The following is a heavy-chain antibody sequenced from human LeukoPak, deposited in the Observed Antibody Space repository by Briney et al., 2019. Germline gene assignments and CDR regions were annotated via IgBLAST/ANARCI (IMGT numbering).Heavy chain of an antibody. Sequence: SETLSLTCIVSGDSISSRSYYWSWIRQPPGKGLEWIGSMYYSGSTYYTPSLWGRLTISVDRSKNQFSLKLNSVTAADTALYHCASLRWSDDRYYFDYWGQGTLVTVSS. D-gene: IGHD1-1*01. V-gene: IGHV4-39*01. CDR2: MYYSGST. J-gene: IGHJ4*02. CDR3: ASLRWSDDRYYFDY. CDR1: GDSISSRSYY.